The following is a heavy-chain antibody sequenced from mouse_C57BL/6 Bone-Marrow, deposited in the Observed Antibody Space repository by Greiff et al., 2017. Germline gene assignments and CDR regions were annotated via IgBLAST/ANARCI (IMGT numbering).Heavy chain of an antibody. Sequence: EVHLVESGPGLVKPSQSLSLTCSVTGYSITSGYYWNWIRQFPGNKLEWMGYISYDGSNNYNPSLKNRISITRDTSKNQFFLKLNSVTTEDTATYYCARGENYYGSKWFAYWGQGTLVTVSA. J-gene: IGHJ3*01. CDR2: ISYDGSN. CDR1: GYSITSGYY. D-gene: IGHD1-1*01. CDR3: ARGENYYGSKWFAY. V-gene: IGHV3-6*01.